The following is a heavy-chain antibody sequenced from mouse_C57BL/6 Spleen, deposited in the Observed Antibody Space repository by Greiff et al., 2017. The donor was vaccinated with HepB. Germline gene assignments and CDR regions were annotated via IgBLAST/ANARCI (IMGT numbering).Heavy chain of an antibody. CDR1: GYTFTDYY. CDR3: ARTRDHDYDVGAMDY. D-gene: IGHD2-4*01. V-gene: IGHV1-19*01. CDR2: INPYNGGT. Sequence: EVQLQQSGPVLVKPGASVKMSCKASGYTFTDYYMNWVKQSHGKSLEWIGVINPYNGGTSYNQKFKGKATLTVDKSSSTAYMELNSLTSEDSAVYYCARTRDHDYDVGAMDYWGQGTSVTVSS. J-gene: IGHJ4*01.